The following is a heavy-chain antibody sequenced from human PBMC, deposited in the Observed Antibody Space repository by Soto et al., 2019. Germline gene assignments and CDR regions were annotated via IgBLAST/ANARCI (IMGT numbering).Heavy chain of an antibody. J-gene: IGHJ6*02. CDR2: INAGNGNT. Sequence: ASVKVSCKASGYTFTSYAMHWVRQAPGQRLEWMGWINAGNGNTKYSQKFQGRVTMTTDTSTSTAYMELRSLRSDDTAVYYCARDLGGFMDVWGQGTTVTVSS. D-gene: IGHD3-16*01. V-gene: IGHV1-3*01. CDR3: ARDLGGFMDV. CDR1: GYTFTSYA.